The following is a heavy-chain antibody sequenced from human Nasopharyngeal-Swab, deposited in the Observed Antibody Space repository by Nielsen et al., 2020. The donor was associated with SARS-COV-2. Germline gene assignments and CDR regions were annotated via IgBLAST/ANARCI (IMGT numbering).Heavy chain of an antibody. CDR2: IYYSGST. Sequence: ESLKISCTVSGGSTSSYYWSWIRQPPGKGLEWIGYIYYSGSTNYNPSLKSRVTISVDTSKNQFSLKLSSVTAAYTAVYYCARDPGAHGGSFDIWGQGTMVTVSS. D-gene: IGHD2-15*01. J-gene: IGHJ3*02. CDR3: ARDPGAHGGSFDI. CDR1: GGSTSSYY. V-gene: IGHV4-59*01.